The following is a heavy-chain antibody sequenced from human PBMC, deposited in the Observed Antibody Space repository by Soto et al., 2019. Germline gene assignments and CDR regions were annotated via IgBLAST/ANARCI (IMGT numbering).Heavy chain of an antibody. CDR3: AKAIQGGGYHFDY. D-gene: IGHD3-16*01. J-gene: IGHJ4*02. CDR2: ISYDGSNK. CDR1: GFTFSDYG. Sequence: QVQLVESGGSVVQPGRSLRLSCAASGFTFSDYGMHWVRQAPGKGLEWVAAISYDGSNKYYADSVRGRFTISRDNSKNTLYLQMNSLTAADSAVFYCAKAIQGGGYHFDYWGQGTLVTVSS. V-gene: IGHV3-30*18.